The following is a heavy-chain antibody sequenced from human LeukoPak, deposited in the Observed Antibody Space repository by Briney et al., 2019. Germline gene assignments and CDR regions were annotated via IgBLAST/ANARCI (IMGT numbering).Heavy chain of an antibody. D-gene: IGHD6-13*01. V-gene: IGHV4-34*01. J-gene: IGHJ4*02. Sequence: SETLSLTCAVHGGSFSGYYWSWIRQPPGKGLEWIGEINHSGSTNYNPSLKSRVTISVDTSKNQFSLKLSSVTAADTAVYYCAREGGLNSSSWFSFDYWGQGTLVTVSS. CDR1: GGSFSGYY. CDR3: AREGGLNSSSWFSFDY. CDR2: INHSGST.